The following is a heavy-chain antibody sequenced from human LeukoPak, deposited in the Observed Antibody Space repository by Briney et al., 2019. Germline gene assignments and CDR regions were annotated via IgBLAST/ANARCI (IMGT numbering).Heavy chain of an antibody. V-gene: IGHV1-69*04. CDR2: IIPILGIA. D-gene: IGHD4-17*01. J-gene: IGHJ4*02. Sequence: SVKVSCKASGGTFSSYAISWVRQAPGQGLEWMGRIIPILGIANYAQKFQGRVTITADKSTSTAYMELSSLRSEDTAAYYCARDQYGDPPGYWGQGTLVTVSS. CDR3: ARDQYGDPPGY. CDR1: GGTFSSYA.